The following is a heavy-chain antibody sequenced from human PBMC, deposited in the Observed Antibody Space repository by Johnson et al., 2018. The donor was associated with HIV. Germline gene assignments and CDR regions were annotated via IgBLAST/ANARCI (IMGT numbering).Heavy chain of an antibody. D-gene: IGHD6-6*01. CDR3: ARDSGQQLADAFDI. CDR1: GFTVSSNY. V-gene: IGHV3-66*03. Sequence: VQLVESGGGLIQPGGSLRLSCAASGFTVSSNYMSWVRQAPGKGLEWVSIIYGGGSTYYADSVKGRFTISRDNSKNTLYLQMNSLRAEDTAVYYCARDSGQQLADAFDIWGQGTMVTVSS. J-gene: IGHJ3*02. CDR2: IYGGGST.